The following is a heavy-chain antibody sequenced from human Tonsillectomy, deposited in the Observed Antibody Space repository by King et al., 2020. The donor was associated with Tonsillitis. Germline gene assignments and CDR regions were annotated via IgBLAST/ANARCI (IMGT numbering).Heavy chain of an antibody. J-gene: IGHJ5*02. V-gene: IGHV4-59*08. Sequence: QLQESGPGLVKPSETLSLPCTVSGGSISSYYWTWIRQPPGKGLEGIGYVHCWDTNYKSSLKRRATISVDTVKNQFSLNLRSVSAADTAVYYCARGFSGSYDPWGQGTLVTVSS. CDR1: GGSISSYY. CDR3: ARGFSGSYDP. D-gene: IGHD1-26*01. CDR2: VHCWDT.